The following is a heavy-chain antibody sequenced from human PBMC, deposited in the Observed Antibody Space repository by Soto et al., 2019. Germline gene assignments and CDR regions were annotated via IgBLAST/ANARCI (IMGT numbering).Heavy chain of an antibody. D-gene: IGHD3-10*01. V-gene: IGHV3-23*01. CDR1: GFTFSSYA. CDR3: AKDGMVWTCFPNWFDP. CDR2: ISGSGGST. Sequence: GGSLRLSCAASGFTFSSYAMSWVRQAPGKGLEWVSAISGSGGSTYYADSVKGRFTISRDNSKNTLYLQMNSLRAEDTAVYYCAKDGMVWTCFPNWFDPWGHGTLVTSPQ. J-gene: IGHJ5*02.